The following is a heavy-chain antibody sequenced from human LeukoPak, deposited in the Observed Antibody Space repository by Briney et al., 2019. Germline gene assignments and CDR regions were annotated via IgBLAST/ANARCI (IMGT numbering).Heavy chain of an antibody. CDR1: GFTFNTYA. CDR3: ARASGRGLYYFDY. Sequence: GGSLRLTCAASGFTFNTYAMHWVRQAPGKGLEFVSSISSSGGNTYYAHSVKGRFTISRDDSKNTLYLQMGSLRPEDMAVYYCARASGRGLYYFDYWGRGPLFPVSS. V-gene: IGHV3-64*01. CDR2: ISSSGGNT. D-gene: IGHD2-15*01. J-gene: IGHJ4*02.